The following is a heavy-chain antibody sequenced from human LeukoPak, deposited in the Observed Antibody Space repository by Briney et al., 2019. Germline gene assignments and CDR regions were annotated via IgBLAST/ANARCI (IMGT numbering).Heavy chain of an antibody. D-gene: IGHD6-6*01. CDR3: ARVWELEYSSDY. J-gene: IGHJ4*02. V-gene: IGHV3-21*01. CDR2: ISSSSSYI. Sequence: VGSLRLSCAASGFTFSSYSMNWVRQAPGKGLEWVSSISSSSSYIYYADSVKGRFTISRDNAKNSLYLQMNSLRAEDTAVYYCARVWELEYSSDYWGQGTLVTVSS. CDR1: GFTFSSYS.